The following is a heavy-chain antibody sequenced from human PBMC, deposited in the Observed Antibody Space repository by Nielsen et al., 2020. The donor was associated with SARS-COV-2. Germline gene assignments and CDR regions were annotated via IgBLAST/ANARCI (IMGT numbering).Heavy chain of an antibody. CDR3: AKAHTVYSSGWYGDY. V-gene: IGHV3-21*04. CDR2: ISSSSSYI. Sequence: VRQAPGKGLEWVSSISSSSSYIYYADSVKGRFTISRDNSKNTLYLQMNSLRAEDTAVYYCAKAHTVYSSGWYGDYWGQGTLVTVSS. D-gene: IGHD6-19*01. J-gene: IGHJ4*02.